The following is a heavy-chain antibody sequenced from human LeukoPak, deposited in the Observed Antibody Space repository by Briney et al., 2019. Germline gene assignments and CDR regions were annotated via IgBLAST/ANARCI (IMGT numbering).Heavy chain of an antibody. CDR2: INLSGGST. V-gene: IGHV1-46*01. CDR3: ARERAVNPYSSGWAYYFDY. J-gene: IGHJ4*02. Sequence: ASVKVSCKASGYTFTSYHMHWVRQAPGQGLEWMGKINLSGGSTTYAQKFQGRVTVTRDTSTSTVYMELSSLRPEDTAVYYCARERAVNPYSSGWAYYFDYWGQGTLVTVSS. CDR1: GYTFTSYH. D-gene: IGHD6-19*01.